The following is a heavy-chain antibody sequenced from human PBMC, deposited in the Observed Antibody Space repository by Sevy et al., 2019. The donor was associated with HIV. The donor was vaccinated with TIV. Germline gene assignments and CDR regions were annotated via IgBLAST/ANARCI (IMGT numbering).Heavy chain of an antibody. V-gene: IGHV3-7*01. D-gene: IGHD3-10*01. Sequence: GGSLRLSCAASGFTFSSYWMSWFRQAPRKGLEWVADIKQDGSEKYYVDSVKGRFTISRDNAKNSLYLQMNSLRAEDTAVYYCARDRGITMVRGVYYYYGMDVWGQWTTVTVSS. CDR3: ARDRGITMVRGVYYYYGMDV. J-gene: IGHJ6*02. CDR1: GFTFSSYW. CDR2: IKQDGSEK.